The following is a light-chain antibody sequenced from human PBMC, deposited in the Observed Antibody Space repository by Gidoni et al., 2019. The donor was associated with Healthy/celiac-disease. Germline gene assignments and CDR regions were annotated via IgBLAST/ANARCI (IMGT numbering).Light chain of an antibody. J-gene: IGKJ1*01. CDR1: QSVSSSY. CDR2: GAS. V-gene: IGKV3-20*01. Sequence: EIVLTQSPGTLSLSPGERANLSCRASQSVSSSYLAWYQQKPGQAPRLLIYGASSRATGIPDRFSGSGSGTDFTLTISRLEPEDFAVYYCHQYGSSPWTFAQXTKVEIK. CDR3: HQYGSSPWT.